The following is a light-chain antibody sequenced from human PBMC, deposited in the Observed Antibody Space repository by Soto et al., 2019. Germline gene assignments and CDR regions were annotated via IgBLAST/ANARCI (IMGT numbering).Light chain of an antibody. CDR2: SNN. V-gene: IGLV1-44*01. CDR3: AAWDDSLNGVV. Sequence: QSVLTQPPSASGTPGQGVTISCSGSSSNIGTNTVNWYQQVPGMAPKVLIYSNNLRPSGVPDRFSGSKSGTSASLAISGLQSEDEGDYYCAAWDDSLNGVVFGGGTKLTVL. J-gene: IGLJ2*01. CDR1: SSNIGTNT.